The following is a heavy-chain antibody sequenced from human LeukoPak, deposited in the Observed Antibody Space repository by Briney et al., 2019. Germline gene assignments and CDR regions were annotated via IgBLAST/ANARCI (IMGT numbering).Heavy chain of an antibody. Sequence: GSLRLSCAASGFPFSTYTVSWVRQAPGKGLQWVSSIIGGDATIYYADSVKGRFTISRDNSKNTLYLQMNSLRAEDTAVYYCAKDGNSYGRYWGQGTLVTVSS. D-gene: IGHD5-18*01. CDR3: AKDGNSYGRY. V-gene: IGHV3-23*01. CDR1: GFPFSTYT. J-gene: IGHJ4*02. CDR2: IIGGDATI.